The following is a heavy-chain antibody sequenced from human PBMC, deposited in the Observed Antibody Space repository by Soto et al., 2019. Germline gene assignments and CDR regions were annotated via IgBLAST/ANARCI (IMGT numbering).Heavy chain of an antibody. J-gene: IGHJ6*02. V-gene: IGHV3-7*05. Sequence: EVQLEESGGGLVQPGGSLRLSCEASGFSLSRNWMSWVRQVPGKGLEWVANIKQDESEKYYLDSVKGRFTISRDNARNSLYLQLDSLKAEDTAIYYCARNVEIPVAGTSGVGYAMDVWGQGTTVTVSS. CDR1: GFSLSRNW. D-gene: IGHD6-19*01. CDR3: ARNVEIPVAGTSGVGYAMDV. CDR2: IKQDESEK.